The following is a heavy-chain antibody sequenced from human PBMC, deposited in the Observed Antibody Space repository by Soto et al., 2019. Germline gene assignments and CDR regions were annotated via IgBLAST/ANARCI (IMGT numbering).Heavy chain of an antibody. D-gene: IGHD3-10*01. CDR1: GFTFNNYA. CDR2: ISGGGDTT. Sequence: EVQLSEFGGGLVQPGRSLRLSCAASGFTFNNYAMTWVRQAPGKGLEWVSAISGGGDTTSYADSVKGRFTVSRDGSKNTLYLQMSSLRAEDTALYYCAKGRGGSGSLTPRVDFWGQGTLVTVSS. J-gene: IGHJ4*02. CDR3: AKGRGGSGSLTPRVDF. V-gene: IGHV3-23*01.